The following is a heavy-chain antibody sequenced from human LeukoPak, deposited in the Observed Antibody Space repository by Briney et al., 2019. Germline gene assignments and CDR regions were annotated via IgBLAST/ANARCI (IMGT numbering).Heavy chain of an antibody. CDR1: GYTFTGYY. V-gene: IGHV1-2*02. D-gene: IGHD3-22*01. Sequence: ASVKVSCKASGYTFTGYYMHWVRQAPGQGLEWMGWINPNSGGTNYAQKFQGRVTMTRDTSISTAYMELSRLRSDDTAVYYCARGRSRRNDYYDSSGYLNWGQGTLVTVSS. CDR3: ARGRSRRNDYYDSSGYLN. CDR2: INPNSGGT. J-gene: IGHJ4*02.